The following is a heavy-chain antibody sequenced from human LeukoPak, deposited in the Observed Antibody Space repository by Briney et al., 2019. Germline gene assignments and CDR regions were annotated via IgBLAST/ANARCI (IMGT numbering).Heavy chain of an antibody. V-gene: IGHV4-4*02. J-gene: IGHJ3*02. D-gene: IGHD6-13*01. CDR1: GGSISSSNW. CDR2: IYHSGST. Sequence: PSETLSLTCAVSGGSISSSNWWSWVRQPPGKGLEWIGEIYHSGSTNYNPSLKSRVTISVDKSKNQFSLKLSSVTAADTAVYYCARGGPSSSWLRGAFDIWGQGTMVTVSS. CDR3: ARGGPSSSWLRGAFDI.